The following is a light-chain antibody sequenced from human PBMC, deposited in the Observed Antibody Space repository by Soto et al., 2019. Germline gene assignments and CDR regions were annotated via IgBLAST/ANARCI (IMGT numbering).Light chain of an antibody. CDR2: KAA. Sequence: DIQMTQSPSTLSASVGDRVTITCRASQTISSWLAWYQQKPGKAPKLLIYKAASLESGVPSRFSGSGSGTEFTLTISSLQPDDFATSYCQQYSSDPTWTFGQGTKVEIK. CDR1: QTISSW. CDR3: QQYSSDPTWT. V-gene: IGKV1-5*03. J-gene: IGKJ1*01.